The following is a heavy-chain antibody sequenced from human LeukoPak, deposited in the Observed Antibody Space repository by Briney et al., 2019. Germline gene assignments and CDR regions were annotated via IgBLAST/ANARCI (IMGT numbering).Heavy chain of an antibody. V-gene: IGHV3-23*01. J-gene: IGHJ4*02. CDR3: AKPNSGWYGIFDY. D-gene: IGHD6-19*01. Sequence: GGSLRLSCAASGFTFSSYAMSWVRQAPGKGLEWVSAISGSGGSIYYADSVKGRFTISRDNSKNTLYLQMNSLRAEDTAVYYCAKPNSGWYGIFDYWGQGTLVTVSS. CDR1: GFTFSSYA. CDR2: ISGSGGSI.